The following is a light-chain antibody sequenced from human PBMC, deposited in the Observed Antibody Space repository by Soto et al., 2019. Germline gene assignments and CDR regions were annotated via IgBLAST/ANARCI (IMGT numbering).Light chain of an antibody. CDR3: QQYGTSTGT. CDR2: GAS. V-gene: IGKV3-20*01. CDR1: QSINDKC. J-gene: IGKJ1*01. Sequence: EIVLTQSAGILSLSPGERATLSCRASQSINDKCLAWYRQTPGQAPRLLIYGASVRGTGIPDRFSGSGSGTDFTLTISRLEPEDFAVYYCQQYGTSTGTFGQGTKVEIK.